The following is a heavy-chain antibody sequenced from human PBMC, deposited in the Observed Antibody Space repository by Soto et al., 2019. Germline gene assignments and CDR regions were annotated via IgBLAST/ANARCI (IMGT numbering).Heavy chain of an antibody. CDR1: GGSISSGGYY. D-gene: IGHD3-3*01. V-gene: IGHV4-31*03. J-gene: IGHJ5*02. CDR2: IYYSGST. Sequence: SETLSLTCTVSGGSISSGGYYWSWIRQHPGKGLEWIGYIYYSGSTYYNPSLKSRVTISVDTSKNQFSLKLSSVTAADTAVYYCARSLYDFWSGYTDNWFDPWGQGTLVTVSS. CDR3: ARSLYDFWSGYTDNWFDP.